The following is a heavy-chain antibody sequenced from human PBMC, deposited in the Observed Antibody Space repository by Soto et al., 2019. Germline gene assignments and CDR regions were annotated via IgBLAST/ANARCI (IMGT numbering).Heavy chain of an antibody. D-gene: IGHD5-12*01. Sequence: SETLSLTCTVSGDSISSYYWSWIRQPPGKGLEWIGYIYYSGITNYNPSLKSRVTISVDTSKNQFSLKLTSVTAADTAVFYCARLTSIVATTRAFDYWGQGTLVTVSS. V-gene: IGHV4-59*08. CDR1: GDSISSYY. CDR2: IYYSGIT. CDR3: ARLTSIVATTRAFDY. J-gene: IGHJ4*02.